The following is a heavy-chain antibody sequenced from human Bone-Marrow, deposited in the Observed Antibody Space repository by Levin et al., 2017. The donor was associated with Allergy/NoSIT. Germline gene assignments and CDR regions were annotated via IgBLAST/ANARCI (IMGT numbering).Heavy chain of an antibody. D-gene: IGHD3-10*01. V-gene: IGHV3-30-3*01. CDR2: ISYDGSNK. J-gene: IGHJ3*02. CDR1: GFTFSSYA. CDR3: ARELLDYYGSGSYSDAFDI. Sequence: PGGSLRLSCAASGFTFSSYAMHWVRQAPGKGLEWVAVISYDGSNKYYADSVKGRFTISRDNSKNTLYLQMNSLRAEDTAVYYCARELLDYYGSGSYSDAFDIWGQGTMVTVSS.